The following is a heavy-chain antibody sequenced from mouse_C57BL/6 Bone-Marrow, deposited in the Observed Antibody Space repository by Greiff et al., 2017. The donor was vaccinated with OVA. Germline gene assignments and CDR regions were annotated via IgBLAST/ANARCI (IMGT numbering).Heavy chain of an antibody. J-gene: IGHJ1*03. Sequence: EVQLVESGGGLVKPGGSLKLSCAASGFTFSSYTMSWVRQTPEKRLEWVATISGGGGNTYSPDSVQGRFTISRDNAKNTLYLQMSRLRSEDTALYYCARRDYYGSSPWYFDVWGTGTTVTVAS. CDR1: GFTFSSYT. D-gene: IGHD1-1*01. CDR2: ISGGGGNT. V-gene: IGHV5-9*01. CDR3: ARRDYYGSSPWYFDV.